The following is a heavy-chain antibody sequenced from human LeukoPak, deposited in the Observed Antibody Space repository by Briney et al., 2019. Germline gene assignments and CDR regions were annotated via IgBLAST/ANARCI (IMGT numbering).Heavy chain of an antibody. CDR1: GYTHTELS. D-gene: IGHD2-21*02. V-gene: IGHV1-24*01. Sequence: GASVKVSCKVSGYTHTELSMHWVRQAPGRGLEWMGGLDPEDGETIYAQKFQGRVTMTEDTSTDTAYMELSSLRSEDTAVYYCATRDSARYYFDYWGQGTLVTVSS. J-gene: IGHJ4*02. CDR2: LDPEDGET. CDR3: ATRDSARYYFDY.